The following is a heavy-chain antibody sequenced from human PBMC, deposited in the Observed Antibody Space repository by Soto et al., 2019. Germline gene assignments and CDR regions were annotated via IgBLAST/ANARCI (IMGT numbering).Heavy chain of an antibody. Sequence: GASLKDSCNASGHTFTAYHIHWVLHATGQGFEWMGWINPNRGGTNYAQKFRGWVTRTRDTSISTAYMELSRLRSDDTAVYYCARDWIAAAGSDSAGAFDIWGQGTMVTVSS. CDR2: INPNRGGT. CDR3: ARDWIAAAGSDSAGAFDI. J-gene: IGHJ3*02. V-gene: IGHV1-2*04. CDR1: GHTFTAYH. D-gene: IGHD6-13*01.